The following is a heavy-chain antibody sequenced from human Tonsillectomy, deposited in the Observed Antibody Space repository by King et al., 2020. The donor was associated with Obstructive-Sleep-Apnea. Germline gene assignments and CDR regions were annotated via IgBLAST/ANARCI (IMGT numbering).Heavy chain of an antibody. V-gene: IGHV4-59*01. CDR2: IYYTGST. Sequence: VQLQESGPGLVKPSETLSLTCTVSNCSISSYYWNWIRQYPGKGLEWIGYIYYTGSTNYNPSLKSRVTISLDRSKNQFSLNLTSVTAADTAVYLCARRTYSSGSYFFDSWGQGTLVTVSS. J-gene: IGHJ4*02. D-gene: IGHD3-10*01. CDR3: ARRTYSSGSYFFDS. CDR1: NCSISSYY.